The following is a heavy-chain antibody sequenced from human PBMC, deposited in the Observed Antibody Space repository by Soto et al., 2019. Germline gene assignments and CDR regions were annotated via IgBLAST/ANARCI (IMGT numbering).Heavy chain of an antibody. CDR3: ARDGKIEGRDDY. V-gene: IGHV4-31*03. Sequence: PSETLSLTCTVSGGSISSGGYYCSWIRQHPGKGLEWIGYIYYSGSTYYNPSLKSRVTISVDTSKNQFSLKLSSVTAADTAVYYCARDGKIEGRDDYWGQGTLVTVSS. CDR2: IYYSGST. CDR1: GGSISSGGYY. D-gene: IGHD2-15*01. J-gene: IGHJ4*02.